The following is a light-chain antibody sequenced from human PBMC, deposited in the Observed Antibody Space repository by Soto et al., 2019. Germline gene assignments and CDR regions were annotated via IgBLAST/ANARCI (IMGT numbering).Light chain of an antibody. Sequence: DIQLTQSPSFLSASVGDRVTITCRASQGIGTYLAWYHQKPGKAPKVLIYAASTLQSGVPSRFSGSGSGTEFALTINSLQPEDFATYYCQQLNIYPLTFSGGIKVEIK. V-gene: IGKV1-9*01. CDR3: QQLNIYPLT. CDR2: AAS. CDR1: QGIGTY. J-gene: IGKJ4*01.